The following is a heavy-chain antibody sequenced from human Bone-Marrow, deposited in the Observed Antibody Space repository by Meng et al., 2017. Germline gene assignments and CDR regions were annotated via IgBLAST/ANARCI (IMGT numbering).Heavy chain of an antibody. D-gene: IGHD3-22*01. CDR1: GFTFDDYA. J-gene: IGHJ4*02. CDR2: ISWSSGSI. CDR3: AKDDSFNTIIFDY. V-gene: IGHV3-9*01. Sequence: GGSLRLSCAASGFTFDDYAMHWVRQDPGKGLEWVSGISWSSGSIGYADSVKGRFTISRDNTKNSLYLQMNSLRAEDTALYYCAKDDSFNTIIFDYWGQGTLVTVSS.